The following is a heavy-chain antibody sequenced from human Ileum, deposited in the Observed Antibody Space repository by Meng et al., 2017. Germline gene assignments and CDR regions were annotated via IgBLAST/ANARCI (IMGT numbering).Heavy chain of an antibody. CDR2: FYYGGST. V-gene: IGHV4-39*07. J-gene: IGHJ4*02. D-gene: IGHD3-22*01. Sequence: QLQLQAPGPGLGKPSGTLYLTGTVSGGSISSSNYYWGWIRQPPGKEMEWIGSFYYGGSTFYHPFLRSRVTISVDISKNQYSLRLNSVTAADTAIYYCAREVGNRSGYSYWGQGALVTVSS. CDR3: AREVGNRSGYSY. CDR1: GGSISSSNYY.